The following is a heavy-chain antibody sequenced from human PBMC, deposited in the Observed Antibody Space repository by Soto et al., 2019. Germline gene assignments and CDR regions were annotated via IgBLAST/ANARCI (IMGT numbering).Heavy chain of an antibody. J-gene: IGHJ4*02. D-gene: IGHD3-3*01. Sequence: GGSLRLSCTASGFSFADAWMSWVRQAPGRGLEWVGLIRTKSDGGTTDYTAPVKGRFTISRDDSEDMLYLQMNSLKTDDTGIYYCPTGFDFRGQGTLVPVSS. CDR3: PTGFDF. CDR1: GFSFADAW. CDR2: IRTKSDGGTT. V-gene: IGHV3-15*01.